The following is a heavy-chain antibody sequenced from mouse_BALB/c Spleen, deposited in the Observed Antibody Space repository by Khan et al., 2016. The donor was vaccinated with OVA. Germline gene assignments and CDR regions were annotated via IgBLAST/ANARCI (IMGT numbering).Heavy chain of an antibody. CDR1: GYTFTNYW. CDR3: VNHGSSSAWFTY. J-gene: IGHJ3*01. D-gene: IGHD1-1*01. CDR2: INPSTDYT. Sequence: QVQLQQSGAELAKPGASVKMSCKASGYTFTNYWMHWVKQRPGQGLEWIGYINPSTDYTAYNQKFKDKATLTADKSSSTAYIQLTSLTSEDSALYYCVNHGSSSAWFTYWGQGTLVTVSA. V-gene: IGHV1-7*01.